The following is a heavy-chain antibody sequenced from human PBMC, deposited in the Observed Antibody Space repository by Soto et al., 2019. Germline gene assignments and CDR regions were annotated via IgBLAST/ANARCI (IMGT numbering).Heavy chain of an antibody. V-gene: IGHV3-23*01. Sequence: EVQLLESGGGLVQPGGSLRLSCAASGFTFSSYTMNWVRQAPGKGLEWVSGINSGGRTYYADAVKGRLTISRDDYKNTLYLQIISLRAEDTAVYYWAEDLRPDGVWDFDYWGQGSLVTVSS. CDR2: INSGGRT. CDR3: AEDLRPDGVWDFDY. J-gene: IGHJ4*02. D-gene: IGHD4-17*01. CDR1: GFTFSSYT.